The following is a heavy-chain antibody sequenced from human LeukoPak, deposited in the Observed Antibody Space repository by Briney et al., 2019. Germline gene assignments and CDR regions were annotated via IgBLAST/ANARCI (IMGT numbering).Heavy chain of an antibody. Sequence: GRSLRLSCAASGFTFSRYVMHWVRQPTGKGLEWVSSVGTAGDTYYPASAKGRFTISRENAKNSFYLQMNSLTAGDTAVYYCARRDDSGGHYDAFDIWGQGTMVTVSS. J-gene: IGHJ3*02. CDR1: GFTFSRYV. V-gene: IGHV3-13*01. CDR2: VGTAGDT. CDR3: ARRDDSGGHYDAFDI. D-gene: IGHD3-22*01.